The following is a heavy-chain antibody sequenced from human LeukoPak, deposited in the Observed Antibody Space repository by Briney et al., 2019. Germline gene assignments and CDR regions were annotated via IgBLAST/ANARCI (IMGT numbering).Heavy chain of an antibody. V-gene: IGHV1-8*01. CDR3: ARDFFHFESGSHSGALIAFDV. CDR1: GYTFTSYD. CDR2: MDPDSGNR. Sequence: GASVKVSCKASGYTFTSYDINWVRQAPGQGPEREGWMDPDSGNRGYAPKFQGRVTMTRNTSISTSYMELSSLRSEDTAVYYCARDFFHFESGSHSGALIAFDVWGQGTLVTVSS. D-gene: IGHD3-10*01. J-gene: IGHJ3*01.